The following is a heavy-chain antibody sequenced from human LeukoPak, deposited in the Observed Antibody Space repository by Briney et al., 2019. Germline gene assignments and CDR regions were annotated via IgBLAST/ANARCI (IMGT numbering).Heavy chain of an antibody. CDR2: IGVSSSTM. J-gene: IGHJ4*02. CDR3: ASGFWSGYYSAGDY. V-gene: IGHV3-48*01. CDR1: GFTFSHYA. Sequence: GGSLRLSCAASGFTFSHYAMNWVPQAPGRGLEWISYIGVSSSTMYFADSVKGRFTISRDDAKNSLYLEMNSLRAEDTAVYYCASGFWSGYYSAGDYGGQGTLVTVSS. D-gene: IGHD3-3*01.